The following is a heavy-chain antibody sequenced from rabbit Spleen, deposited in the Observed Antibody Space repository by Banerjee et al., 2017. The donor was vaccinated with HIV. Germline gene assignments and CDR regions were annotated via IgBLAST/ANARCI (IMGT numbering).Heavy chain of an antibody. Sequence: QEQLKESGGGLVQPGGSLTLTCKASGVSFSDKDVMCWVRQAPGKGLEWIACINAATAKPVYATWAKGRFAISRTSSTTVTLRMTSLTAADRATYFCARDLVGVIGWNFYLWGPGTLVT. CDR2: INAATAKP. CDR3: ARDLVGVIGWNFYL. V-gene: IGHV1S45*01. CDR1: GVSFSDKDV. J-gene: IGHJ4*01. D-gene: IGHD2-1*01.